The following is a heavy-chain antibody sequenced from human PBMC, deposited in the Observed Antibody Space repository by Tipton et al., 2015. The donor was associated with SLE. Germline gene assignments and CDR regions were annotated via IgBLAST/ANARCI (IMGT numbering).Heavy chain of an antibody. CDR3: ARVVGIAAIGGHFDY. J-gene: IGHJ4*02. Sequence: QLVQSGAEVKKPGSSVKVSCKASGGTFSSYAISWVRQAPGQGLEWMGRIIPIFGTANYAQKFQGRITITADESTSTAYMELSSLRFEDTAVYYCARVVGIAAIGGHFDYWGQGTLVTVSS. CDR2: IIPIFGTA. V-gene: IGHV1-69*18. D-gene: IGHD6-25*01. CDR1: GGTFSSYA.